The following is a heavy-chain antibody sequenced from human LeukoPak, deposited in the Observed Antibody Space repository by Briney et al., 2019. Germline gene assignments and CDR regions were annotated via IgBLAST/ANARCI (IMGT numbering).Heavy chain of an antibody. J-gene: IGHJ4*02. CDR1: GGSISSYY. Sequence: PSETLSLTCTVSGGSISSYYWSWIRQPPGKGLEWIGYIYYSGSTNYNPSLKSRVTISVDTSKNQSSLKPSSVTAADTAVYYCARGLAAPDYWGQGTLVTVSS. CDR3: ARGLAAPDY. V-gene: IGHV4-59*01. D-gene: IGHD6-6*01. CDR2: IYYSGST.